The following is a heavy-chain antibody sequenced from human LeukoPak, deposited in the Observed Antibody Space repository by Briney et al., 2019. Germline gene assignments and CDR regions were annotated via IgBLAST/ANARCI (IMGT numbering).Heavy chain of an antibody. V-gene: IGHV4-59*11. J-gene: IGHJ4*02. D-gene: IGHD3-3*01. Sequence: PSETLSLTCTVSGGSISSHYWSWIRQPPGKGLEWIGYIYYSGSTNYNPSLKSRVTISVDTSKNQFSLKLSSVTAADTAVYYCARDREDLFLEWLLYFDYWGQGTLVTVSS. CDR3: ARDREDLFLEWLLYFDY. CDR2: IYYSGST. CDR1: GGSISSHY.